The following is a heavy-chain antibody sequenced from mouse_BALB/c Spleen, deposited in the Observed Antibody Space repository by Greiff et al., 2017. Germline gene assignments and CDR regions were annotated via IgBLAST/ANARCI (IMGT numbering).Heavy chain of an antibody. CDR3: ARGFITPYFDY. CDR1: GFTFSSYG. Sequence: EVHLVESGGGLVQPGGSLKLSCAASGFTFSSYGMSWVRQTPDKRLEFVATINSNGGSTYYPDSVKGRFTISRDNAKNTLYLQMSSLKSEDTAMYYCARGFITPYFDYWGQGTTLTVSS. CDR2: INSNGGST. V-gene: IGHV5-6-3*01. D-gene: IGHD1-2*01. J-gene: IGHJ2*01.